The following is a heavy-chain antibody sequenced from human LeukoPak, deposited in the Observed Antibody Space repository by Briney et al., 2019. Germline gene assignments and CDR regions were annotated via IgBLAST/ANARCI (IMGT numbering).Heavy chain of an antibody. CDR1: GGTFSSYA. Sequence: SVKVSCKASGGTFSSYAISWVRQAPGHGLEWMGGIIPIFGTANYAQKFQGRVTITADESTSTAYMELSSLRSEDTAVYYCAREASDCSSTSCYLGDYWGQGTLVTVSS. J-gene: IGHJ4*02. V-gene: IGHV1-69*01. D-gene: IGHD2-2*01. CDR3: AREASDCSSTSCYLGDY. CDR2: IIPIFGTA.